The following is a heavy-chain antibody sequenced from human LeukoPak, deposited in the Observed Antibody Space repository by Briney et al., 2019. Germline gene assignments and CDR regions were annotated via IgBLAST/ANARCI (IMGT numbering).Heavy chain of an antibody. Sequence: GGSLRLSCAASGFTFSSYGMHWVRQAPGKGLEWVAYIQYDGSNEQYADSVKGRFSISRDSSKNILYLQMNSLRAEDKALYYCAKAPVTTCSGAYCYPFDYWGQGTLVTVSS. CDR2: IQYDGSNE. CDR1: GFTFSSYG. CDR3: AKAPVTTCSGAYCYPFDY. J-gene: IGHJ4*02. D-gene: IGHD2-21*01. V-gene: IGHV3-30*02.